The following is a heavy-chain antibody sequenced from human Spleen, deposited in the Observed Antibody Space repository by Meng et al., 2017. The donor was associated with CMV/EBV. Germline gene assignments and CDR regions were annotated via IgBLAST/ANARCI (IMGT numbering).Heavy chain of an antibody. J-gene: IGHJ4*02. CDR3: ATFNGYSLFFDY. CDR2: IKQDGSEK. D-gene: IGHD5-18*01. CDR1: GFTFSNYW. V-gene: IGHV3-7*01. Sequence: GESLKISCAASGFTFSNYWMSWVRQAPGKGLEWVANIKQDGSEKYYVGSVKGRFTISRDNAKNSLYVQMNSLRAEDTAVYYCATFNGYSLFFDYWGQGTLVTVSS.